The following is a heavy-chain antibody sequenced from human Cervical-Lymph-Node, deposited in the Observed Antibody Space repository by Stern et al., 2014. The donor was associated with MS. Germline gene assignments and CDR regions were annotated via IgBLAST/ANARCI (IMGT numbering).Heavy chain of an antibody. D-gene: IGHD2-21*01. V-gene: IGHV5-51*03. CDR1: GYNFISYW. J-gene: IGHJ4*02. CDR3: ARWSVACDY. Sequence: VQLLQPGAELKKPGESLKISCKTSGYNFISYWIAWVRQVPGKGLEWIGIIYPGDSDITYSPSFQGHVTISVDKSITTAYLQWNSLKASDTAVYYCARWSVACDYWGQGALITVSS. CDR2: IYPGDSDI.